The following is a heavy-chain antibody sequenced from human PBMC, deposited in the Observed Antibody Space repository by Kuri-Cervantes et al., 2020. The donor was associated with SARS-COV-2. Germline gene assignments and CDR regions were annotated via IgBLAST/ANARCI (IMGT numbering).Heavy chain of an antibody. V-gene: IGHV4-59*08. CDR2: IYYSGST. CDR3: ARGPLGYCSSTSCYTRYNWFDP. D-gene: IGHD2-2*02. Sequence: SQTLSLTCAVSGGSFSGYYWSWIRQPPGKGLEWIGYIYYSGSTNYNPSLKSRVTISVDTSKNQFSLKLSSVTAADTAVYYCARGPLGYCSSTSCYTRYNWFDPWGQGTLVTVSS. J-gene: IGHJ5*02. CDR1: GGSFSGYY.